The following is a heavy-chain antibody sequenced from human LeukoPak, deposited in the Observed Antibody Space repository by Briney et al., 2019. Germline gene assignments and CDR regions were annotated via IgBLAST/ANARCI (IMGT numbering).Heavy chain of an antibody. J-gene: IGHJ4*02. V-gene: IGHV1-69*05. CDR1: GDTFSSYA. D-gene: IGHD6-19*01. CDR2: IIPIFGTA. CDR3: ARDSSGWYYFDY. Sequence: SVKVSCKASGDTFSSYAISWVRQAPGQGLEWMGGIIPIFGTANYAQKFQGRVTITTDESTSTAYMELSSLRSEDTAVYYCARDSSGWYYFDYWGQGTLVTVSS.